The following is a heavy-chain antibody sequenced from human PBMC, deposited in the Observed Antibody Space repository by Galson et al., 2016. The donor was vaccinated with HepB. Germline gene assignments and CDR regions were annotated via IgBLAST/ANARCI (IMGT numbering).Heavy chain of an antibody. CDR1: GFTFSTYG. D-gene: IGHD2-8*01. Sequence: SLRLSCAASGFTFSTYGMNWVRQAPGKGLEWVSYISDSSTHIYYIDSVRGRFTISRDNAKNSLYLQMNSLRDEDTAVDYCARDTAVYARSSAMDVWGRGTTVTVSS. V-gene: IGHV3-48*02. J-gene: IGHJ6*02. CDR3: ARDTAVYARSSAMDV. CDR2: ISDSSTHI.